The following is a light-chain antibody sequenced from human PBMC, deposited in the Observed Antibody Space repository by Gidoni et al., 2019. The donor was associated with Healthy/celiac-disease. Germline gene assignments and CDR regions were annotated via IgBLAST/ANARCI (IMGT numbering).Light chain of an antibody. J-gene: IGLJ2*01. CDR1: SGHSSYA. V-gene: IGLV4-69*01. CDR3: QTWGTGAGV. Sequence: SVKLTCTLSSGHSSYAIAWHQQQPEKGPRYLMKLNSDGSHSKGDGIPDRFSGSSSGAERYLTISSLQSEDEADYYWQTWGTGAGVFGGGTKLTVL. CDR2: LNSDGSH.